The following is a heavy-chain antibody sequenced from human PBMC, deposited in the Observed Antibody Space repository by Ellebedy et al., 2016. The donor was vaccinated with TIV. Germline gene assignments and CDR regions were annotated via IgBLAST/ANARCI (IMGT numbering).Heavy chain of an antibody. CDR3: AKVAAGPGGVWVFDY. V-gene: IGHV3-23*01. CDR1: GFTFSSYA. J-gene: IGHJ4*02. CDR2: ITYSCGST. Sequence: PGGSLRLSCAASGFTFSSYAMTWVRQAPGKGLEWVSAITYSCGSTYYADSVKGRFTLSRDNSKNTLYLQMNSLRAEDTAVYYCAKVAAGPGGVWVFDYWGQGTLVTVSS. D-gene: IGHD6-6*01.